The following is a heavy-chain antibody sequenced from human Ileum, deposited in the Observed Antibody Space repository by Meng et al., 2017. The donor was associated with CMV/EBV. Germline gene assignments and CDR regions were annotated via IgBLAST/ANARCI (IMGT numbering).Heavy chain of an antibody. CDR2: TSDSGTSA. Sequence: SGFTFRNYGMSWVRQAPGKGLEWVSSTSDSGTSAFYADSVKGRFTISRDNSKNTVSLQMNSLRADDTAVYYCAKGVDYSGSSWFDPWGQGTLVTSPQ. CDR3: AKGVDYSGSSWFDP. CDR1: GFTFRNYG. D-gene: IGHD4-23*01. V-gene: IGHV3-23*01. J-gene: IGHJ5*02.